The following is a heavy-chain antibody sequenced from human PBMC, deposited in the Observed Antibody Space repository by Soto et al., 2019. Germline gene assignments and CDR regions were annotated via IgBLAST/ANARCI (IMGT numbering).Heavy chain of an antibody. CDR2: INHSGST. CDR1: GGSFSGYY. J-gene: IGHJ6*02. V-gene: IGHV4-34*01. CDR3: AGRRFFVVFHGMDV. D-gene: IGHD3-16*02. Sequence: SETLSLTCAVYGGSFSGYYWSWIRQPPGKGLEWIGEINHSGSTNYNPSLKSRVTISVDTSKNQFSLKLSSVTAADTAVYYCAGRRFFVVFHGMDVWGQGTTVTVSS.